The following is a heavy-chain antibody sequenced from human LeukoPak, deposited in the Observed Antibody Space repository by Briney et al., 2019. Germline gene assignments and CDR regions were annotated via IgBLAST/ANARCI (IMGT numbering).Heavy chain of an antibody. V-gene: IGHV1-69*01. D-gene: IGHD6-13*01. CDR1: GGTFSSYA. Sequence: SVKVSCKASGGTFSSYAISWVRQAPGQGLEWMGGIIPIFGTANYAQKFQGRVTITADESTSTAYMELSSLRSEDTAVYYCARGREKQQLHFDYWGQGTLVTVSS. CDR3: ARGREKQQLHFDY. CDR2: IIPIFGTA. J-gene: IGHJ4*02.